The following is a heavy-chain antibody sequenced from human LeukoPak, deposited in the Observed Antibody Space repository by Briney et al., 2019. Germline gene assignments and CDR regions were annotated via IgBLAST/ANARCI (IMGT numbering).Heavy chain of an antibody. CDR1: GGSISSSNW. Sequence: SGTLSLTCAVSGGSISSSNWWSWVRQPPGKGLEWIGEIYHSGSTNYNPSLKSRVTISVDKSKNQFSLKLSSVTAADTAVYYCARDLVIVVVPTAVQGGDAFDIWGQGTTVTVSS. J-gene: IGHJ3*02. CDR3: ARDLVIVVVPTAVQGGDAFDI. D-gene: IGHD2-2*03. V-gene: IGHV4-4*02. CDR2: IYHSGST.